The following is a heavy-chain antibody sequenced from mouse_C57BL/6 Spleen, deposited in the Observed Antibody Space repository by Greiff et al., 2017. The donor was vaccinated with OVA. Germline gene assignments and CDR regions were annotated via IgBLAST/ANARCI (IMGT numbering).Heavy chain of an antibody. CDR2: ISYDGSN. V-gene: IGHV3-6*01. CDR3: ARAYESILYYFDY. Sequence: EVQLQQSGPGLVKPSQSLSLTCSVTGYSITSGYYWNWIRQFPGNKLEWMGYISYDGSNNYNPSLKNRISITRDTSKNQFFLKLNSVTTEDTATYYCARAYESILYYFDYWGQGTTLTVSS. J-gene: IGHJ2*01. CDR1: GYSITSGYY. D-gene: IGHD2-5*01.